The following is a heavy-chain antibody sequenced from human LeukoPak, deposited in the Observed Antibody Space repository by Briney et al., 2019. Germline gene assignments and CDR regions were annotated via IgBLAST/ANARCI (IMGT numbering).Heavy chain of an antibody. Sequence: GGSLRLSCEASGFTFSSYWMHWVRQAPGKGLVWVSHINTDGSSTSYADSVRGRFTVSRDNAKNTLNLQMNSLRVEDTAVYYCARDNGGVDYWGQGTLVTVSS. V-gene: IGHV3-74*01. J-gene: IGHJ4*02. CDR2: INTDGSST. CDR3: ARDNGGVDY. CDR1: GFTFSSYW. D-gene: IGHD2-8*01.